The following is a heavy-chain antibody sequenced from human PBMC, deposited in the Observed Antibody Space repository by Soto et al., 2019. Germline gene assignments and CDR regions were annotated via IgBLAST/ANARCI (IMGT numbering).Heavy chain of an antibody. D-gene: IGHD2-2*01. J-gene: IGHJ4*02. CDR3: AESCSSTSCYGQLDY. CDR2: ISYDGSNK. CDR1: GFTFSSYA. Sequence: PGGSMRLSCAASGFTFSSYAMHWVRQAPGKGLEWVAVISYDGSNKYYADSVKGRFTISRDNSKNTLYLQMNSLRAEDTAVYYCAESCSSTSCYGQLDYWGQGTLVTVSS. V-gene: IGHV3-30-3*01.